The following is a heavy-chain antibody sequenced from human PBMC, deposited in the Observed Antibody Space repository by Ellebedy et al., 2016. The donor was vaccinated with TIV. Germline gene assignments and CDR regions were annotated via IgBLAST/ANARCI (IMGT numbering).Heavy chain of an antibody. J-gene: IGHJ4*02. Sequence: AASVKVSCKASGYTFTSYGISWVRQAPGQGLEWMGWISAYNGNTNYAQKLQGRVTMTTDTSTSTAYMELRSLRSDDTAVYYCAREAPSGYGSGSYYILDYWGQGTLVTVSS. CDR1: GYTFTSYG. V-gene: IGHV1-18*01. CDR3: AREAPSGYGSGSYYILDY. CDR2: ISAYNGNT. D-gene: IGHD3-10*01.